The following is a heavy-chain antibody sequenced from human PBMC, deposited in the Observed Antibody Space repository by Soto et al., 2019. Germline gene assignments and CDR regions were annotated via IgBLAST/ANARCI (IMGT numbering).Heavy chain of an antibody. CDR2: INHSGST. J-gene: IGHJ4*02. V-gene: IGHV4-34*01. CDR3: ASRRYFDWLLYNY. CDR1: GGSFSGYY. D-gene: IGHD3-9*01. Sequence: SETLSLTCAVYGGSFSGYYWSWIRQPPGKGLEWIGEINHSGSTNYNPSLKSRVTISVDTSKNQFSLKLSSVTAADTAVYYCASRRYFDWLLYNYWGQGTLVTVSS.